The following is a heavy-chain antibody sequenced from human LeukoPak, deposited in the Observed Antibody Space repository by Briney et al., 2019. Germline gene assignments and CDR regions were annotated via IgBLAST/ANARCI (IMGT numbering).Heavy chain of an antibody. CDR1: GFTFGDYA. Sequence: GGSLRLSCTASGFTFGDYAMSWFRQAPGKGLEWVGFIRSKAYGGTTEYAASVKGRFTISRDDSKSIAYLQMNSLKTEDTAVYYCTIPDYGDYSNDDYWGQGTLVTVSS. CDR3: TIPDYGDYSNDDY. V-gene: IGHV3-49*03. CDR2: IRSKAYGGTT. D-gene: IGHD4-17*01. J-gene: IGHJ4*02.